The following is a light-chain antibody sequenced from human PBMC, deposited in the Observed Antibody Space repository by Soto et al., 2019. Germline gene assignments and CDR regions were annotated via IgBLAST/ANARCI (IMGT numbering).Light chain of an antibody. CDR3: GTWDSSLSAEI. J-gene: IGLJ2*01. CDR1: SSNSGNNY. CDR2: DNN. Sequence: QSVLTQPPSVSAAPGQMVTISFSGSSSNSGNNYVSWYRQFPGTAPKLLIYDNNKRPSGIPDRFSGSKSGTSATLGITGLQTGDEADYYCGTWDSSLSAEIFGGGTKLTVL. V-gene: IGLV1-51*01.